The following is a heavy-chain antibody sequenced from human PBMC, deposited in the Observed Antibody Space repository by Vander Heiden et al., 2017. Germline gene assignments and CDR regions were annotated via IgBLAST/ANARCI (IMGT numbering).Heavy chain of an antibody. J-gene: IGHJ4*02. Sequence: QVQLGESGGGLVQAGRSLSLSFASSAFTFSSYAMHWVRQAPGKGLELVAVISHGAVKEVDADSVKGRFTISRDHVKNTLFMQMKRLRLEDMAVYYDSRVRTGDYFDYWGQGTMVTIYS. CDR3: SRVRTGDYFDY. CDR2: ISHGAVKE. V-gene: IGHV3-30-3*01. CDR1: AFTFSSYA.